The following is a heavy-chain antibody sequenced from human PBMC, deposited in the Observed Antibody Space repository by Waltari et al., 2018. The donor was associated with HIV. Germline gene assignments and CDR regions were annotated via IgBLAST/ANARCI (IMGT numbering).Heavy chain of an antibody. CDR1: GYTLTDLS. Sequence: QVQLVQSGAEVKTPGASVNVSCKVSGYTLTDLSMHWLRPAPCTGLEWMGGFDPEDGETIDAQKFQGRVTMTEDTSTETAYMELSSLRSEDTAVYYCATLGIAVGSDYWGQGTLVTVSS. V-gene: IGHV1-24*01. CDR3: ATLGIAVGSDY. J-gene: IGHJ4*02. D-gene: IGHD6-19*01. CDR2: FDPEDGET.